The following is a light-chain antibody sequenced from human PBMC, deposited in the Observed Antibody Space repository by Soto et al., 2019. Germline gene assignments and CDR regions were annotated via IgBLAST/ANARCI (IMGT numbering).Light chain of an antibody. J-gene: IGKJ3*01. CDR3: QQRSNWRFT. CDR1: QSVSSY. V-gene: IGKV3-11*01. Sequence: EIVLTQSPATLSLSPGERATLSCRASQSVSSYLAWYQQKPGQAPRLLIYDASNRATGIPARFSGSGSGTDFAHTIGSLEPEHFAVYYCQQRSNWRFTFGPGTKVDIK. CDR2: DAS.